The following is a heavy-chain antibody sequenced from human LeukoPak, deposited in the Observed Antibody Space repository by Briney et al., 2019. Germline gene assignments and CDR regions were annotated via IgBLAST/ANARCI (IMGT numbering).Heavy chain of an antibody. Sequence: GASVKVSCKASGGTFSSYAISWVRQAPGQGLEWMGRIIPIFGTANYAQKFQGRVTITTDESTSTAYMELSGLRSEDTAVYYCARVAVGDGYNFFDYWGQGTLVTVSS. J-gene: IGHJ4*02. D-gene: IGHD5-24*01. V-gene: IGHV1-69*05. CDR1: GGTFSSYA. CDR2: IIPIFGTA. CDR3: ARVAVGDGYNFFDY.